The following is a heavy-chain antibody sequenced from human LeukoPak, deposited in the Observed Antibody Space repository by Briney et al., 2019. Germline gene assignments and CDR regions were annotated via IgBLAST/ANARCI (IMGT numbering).Heavy chain of an antibody. Sequence: SETLSLTCTVSGGSISSGGSYWSWIRQPPGKGLEWIGEINHSGSTNYNPSLKSRVTISVDTSKNQFSLKLSSVTAADTAVYYCARGITIFGVVRLYNWFDPWGQGTLVTVSS. CDR3: ARGITIFGVVRLYNWFDP. D-gene: IGHD3-3*01. J-gene: IGHJ5*02. CDR1: GGSISSGGSY. CDR2: INHSGST. V-gene: IGHV4-39*07.